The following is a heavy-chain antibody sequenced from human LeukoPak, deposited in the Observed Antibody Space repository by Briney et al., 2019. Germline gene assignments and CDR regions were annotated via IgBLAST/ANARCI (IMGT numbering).Heavy chain of an antibody. CDR1: GFTFSGSA. D-gene: IGHD2-8*01. CDR3: AKNWRDIVLGDAFDI. V-gene: IGHV3-73*01. J-gene: IGHJ3*02. Sequence: GGSLRLSCAASGFTFSGSAMHWVRQASGKGLEWVGRITSKANSYATAYAASVKGRFTISRDDSKNTAYLQMNSLRAEDTAVYYCAKNWRDIVLGDAFDIWGQGTMVTVSS. CDR2: ITSKANSYAT.